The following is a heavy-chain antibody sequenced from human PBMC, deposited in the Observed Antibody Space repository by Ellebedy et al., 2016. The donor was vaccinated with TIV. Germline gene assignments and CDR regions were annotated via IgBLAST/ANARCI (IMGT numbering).Heavy chain of an antibody. D-gene: IGHD5-24*01. Sequence: PGGSLRLSCAASGFTFSSYAMHWVRQAPGKGLEWVAVISYDGSNKYYADSVRGRFTISRDNSKNTLDLQMDSLRAEDTAMYYCATTQMGNGYNEVYFGHWGQGTLVTVSS. J-gene: IGHJ4*02. V-gene: IGHV3-30-3*01. CDR1: GFTFSSYA. CDR2: ISYDGSNK. CDR3: ATTQMGNGYNEVYFGH.